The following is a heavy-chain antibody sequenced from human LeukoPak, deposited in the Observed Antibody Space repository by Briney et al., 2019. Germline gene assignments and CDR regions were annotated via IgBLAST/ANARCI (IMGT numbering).Heavy chain of an antibody. D-gene: IGHD3-10*01. Sequence: GGSLRLSCAASGFTFSRFWMNWVRQAPGRGLEWVANIDQSGGRNNYVDSVKGRFTISRDNAKNSLYLQMNSLRDEDTAVYYCARDKYGSGSYDYWGQGTLVTVSS. V-gene: IGHV3-7*01. CDR1: GFTFSRFW. CDR3: ARDKYGSGSYDY. CDR2: IDQSGGRN. J-gene: IGHJ4*02.